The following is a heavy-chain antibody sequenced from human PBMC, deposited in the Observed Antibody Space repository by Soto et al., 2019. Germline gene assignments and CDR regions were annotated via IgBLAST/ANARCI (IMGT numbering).Heavy chain of an antibody. D-gene: IGHD6-13*01. J-gene: IGHJ3*02. V-gene: IGHV5-51*01. CDR3: ARRVYSVVHDAFDI. CDR2: IYPGDSDT. CDR1: GYSFTSYW. Sequence: PGESLKISCKGSGYSFTSYWIGWVRQMPGKGLEWMGIIYPGDSDTRYSPSFQGQVTIPADKSTSTAYLQWSSLKASDTAMYYCARRVYSVVHDAFDIWGQGTMVTVSS.